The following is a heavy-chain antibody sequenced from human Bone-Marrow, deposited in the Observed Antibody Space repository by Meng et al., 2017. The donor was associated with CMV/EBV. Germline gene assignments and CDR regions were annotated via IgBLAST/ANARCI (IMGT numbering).Heavy chain of an antibody. CDR1: GFTFNRCG. CDR3: AKDAGGEIMWDD. D-gene: IGHD3-10*01. V-gene: IGHV3-23*01. CDR2: LNDDGSNT. J-gene: IGHJ4*02. Sequence: GESLKISCAASGFTFNRCGMAWVRQAPGKGLEWVSTLNDDGSNTHYADSVKGRFTISRDNSKNTRYLEMNSLRVEDTAEYFCAKDAGGEIMWDDWSQGTLVTVSS.